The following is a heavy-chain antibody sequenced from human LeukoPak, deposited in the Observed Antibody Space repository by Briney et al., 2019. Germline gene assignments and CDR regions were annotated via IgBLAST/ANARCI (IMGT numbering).Heavy chain of an antibody. CDR3: AKGRGAFDI. V-gene: IGHV3-30*18. CDR2: ISNDGSNK. D-gene: IGHD3-10*01. Sequence: GGSLRLSCVASGFTFSSYGMHWVRQAPGKGLERVAVISNDGSNKYYAEPVKGRFTISRDNSKNTLYLQMNSLRAEDTAVYYCAKGRGAFDIWGEGTMVTVSS. CDR1: GFTFSSYG. J-gene: IGHJ3*02.